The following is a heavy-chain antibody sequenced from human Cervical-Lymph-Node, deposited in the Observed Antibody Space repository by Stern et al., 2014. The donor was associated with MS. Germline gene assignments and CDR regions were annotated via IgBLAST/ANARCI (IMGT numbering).Heavy chain of an antibody. CDR2: ISGSGGGT. D-gene: IGHD1-14*01. J-gene: IGHJ4*02. Sequence: EVQLVESGAGLIQPGGSLRLSCATSGLTFSSYGMIWVRQAPGKGLEWVSGISGSGGGTYSADSLQGPFNISSDHSKNTLYLQMNSLRAEDTAVYYCAHAHFRDRWGQGTLVTVSS. CDR1: GLTFSSYG. V-gene: IGHV3-23*04. CDR3: AHAHFRDR.